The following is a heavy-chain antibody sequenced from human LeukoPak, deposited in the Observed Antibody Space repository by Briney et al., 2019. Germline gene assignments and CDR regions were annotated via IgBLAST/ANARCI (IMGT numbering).Heavy chain of an antibody. J-gene: IGHJ4*02. CDR3: ARDSGIYDSSGYIDY. V-gene: IGHV3-33*01. Sequence: PGGSLRLSCAASGFSFSNHGIHWVRQAPGKGLEWVSLIWYDGSNKYYADSVKGRFTISRDNAKNSLYLQMNSLRAEDTAVYYCARDSGIYDSSGYIDYWGQGTLVTVSS. D-gene: IGHD3-22*01. CDR2: IWYDGSNK. CDR1: GFSFSNHG.